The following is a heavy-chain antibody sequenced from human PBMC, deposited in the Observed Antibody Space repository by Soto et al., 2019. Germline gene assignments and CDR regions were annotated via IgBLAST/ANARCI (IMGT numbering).Heavy chain of an antibody. Sequence: GGSLRLSCAASGFTFSSYEMSWVRQAPGKGLEWVSYISSSGSTIYYADSVKGRFTISRDNAKNSLYLQMNSLRAEDTAVYYCARDQIYDYGDYPLDYWGQGNLVTVS. CDR1: GFTFSSYE. CDR3: ARDQIYDYGDYPLDY. CDR2: ISSSGSTI. D-gene: IGHD4-17*01. J-gene: IGHJ4*02. V-gene: IGHV3-48*03.